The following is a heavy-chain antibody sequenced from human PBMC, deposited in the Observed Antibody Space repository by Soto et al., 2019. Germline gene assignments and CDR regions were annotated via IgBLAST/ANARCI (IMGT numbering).Heavy chain of an antibody. J-gene: IGHJ4*02. CDR1: GFVFSNYW. CDR2: INSEGRTI. V-gene: IGHV3-74*01. Sequence: PGESLKISCVGSGFVFSNYWMHWVRQAPGKGLMWVSRINSEGRTISYADSVKGRITISRDNARDTLYLQMNSLRVEDTAVYYCVRRGTYYDSSGDLELWGQGALVTVSS. D-gene: IGHD3-22*01. CDR3: VRRGTYYDSSGDLEL.